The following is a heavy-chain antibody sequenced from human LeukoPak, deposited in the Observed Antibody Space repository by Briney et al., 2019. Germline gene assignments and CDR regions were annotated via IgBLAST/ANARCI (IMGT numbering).Heavy chain of an antibody. CDR3: ARDGCSSTSCHNWFDP. CDR1: GGSISSSSYY. Sequence: SETLSLTCAVSGGSISSSSYYWGWIRQPPGKGLEWIASIYYSGSTYYNPSLKSRVTISVDTSKNQFSLKLSSVTAADTAVYYCARDGCSSTSCHNWFDPWGQGTLVTVSS. J-gene: IGHJ5*02. V-gene: IGHV4-39*07. CDR2: IYYSGST. D-gene: IGHD2-2*01.